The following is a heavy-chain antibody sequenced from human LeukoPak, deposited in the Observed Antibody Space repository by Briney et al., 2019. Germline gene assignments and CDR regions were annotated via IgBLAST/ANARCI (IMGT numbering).Heavy chain of an antibody. V-gene: IGHV3-30-3*01. Sequence: GGSLRLSCAASGFTFSSYAMHWVRQAPGKGLEWVAVISCDGSNKYYADSVKGRFTISRDNSKNTLYLQMNSLRAEDTAVYYCARGADSSGYYRLSYFDYWGQGTLVTVSS. CDR1: GFTFSSYA. D-gene: IGHD3-22*01. CDR3: ARGADSSGYYRLSYFDY. CDR2: ISCDGSNK. J-gene: IGHJ4*02.